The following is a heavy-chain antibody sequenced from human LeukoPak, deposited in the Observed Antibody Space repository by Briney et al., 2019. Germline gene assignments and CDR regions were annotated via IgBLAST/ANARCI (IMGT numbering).Heavy chain of an antibody. CDR3: ARDSGSGLNWFDP. J-gene: IGHJ5*02. CDR2: INTYTGNP. V-gene: IGHV7-4-1*02. CDR1: GYTFTSYA. D-gene: IGHD3-10*01. Sequence: ASVKVSCKASGYTFTSYAINWVRQAPGQGPELMGWINTYTGNPTYAQGFTGRFVFSFDTSVTTAYLQITGLKAEDTAVHYCARDSGSGLNWFDPWGQGTLVTVSS.